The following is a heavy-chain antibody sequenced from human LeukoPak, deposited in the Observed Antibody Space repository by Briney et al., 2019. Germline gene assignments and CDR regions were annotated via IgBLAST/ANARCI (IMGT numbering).Heavy chain of an antibody. D-gene: IGHD6-6*01. J-gene: IGHJ3*02. V-gene: IGHV4-34*01. Sequence: SETLSLTCAVYGGSFSGYYWSWIRQPPGKGLEWIGEINHSGSTNYNPSLKSRVTISVDTSKNQFSLKLSSVTAADTAVYYCAGGKGIAARYSFDIWGQGTMVTVSS. CDR2: INHSGST. CDR3: AGGKGIAARYSFDI. CDR1: GGSFSGYY.